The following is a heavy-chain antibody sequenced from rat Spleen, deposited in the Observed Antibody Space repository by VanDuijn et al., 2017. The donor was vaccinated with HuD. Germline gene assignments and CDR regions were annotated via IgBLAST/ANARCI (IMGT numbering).Heavy chain of an antibody. Sequence: EVQLQESGPGLVKPSQSLSLTCSVTGYSITSSYWGWIREFPGNKMEWIGHISSSGSTTYNPSLKSRISITRDTSKNQFFLQLNSVTTEDTATYYCARYGTYYYLMDAWGPGASVTVSS. J-gene: IGHJ4*01. CDR1: GYSITSSY. D-gene: IGHD1-5*01. CDR2: ISSSGST. CDR3: ARYGTYYYLMDA. V-gene: IGHV3-1*01.